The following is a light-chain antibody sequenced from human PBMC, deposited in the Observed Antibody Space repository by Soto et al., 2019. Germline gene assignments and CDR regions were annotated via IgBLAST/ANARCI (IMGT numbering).Light chain of an antibody. CDR2: EVT. CDR1: SSDVGAFNY. V-gene: IGLV2-14*01. CDR3: SSITTDSTVV. Sequence: QSALTQPASVSGSPGQSITISCTGTSSDVGAFNYVSWYQQHPDKAPKLIISEVTNRPSGVSLRLSGSKSGNTASLTISGLQAEDEADYYCSSITTDSTVVFGGGTQLTVL. J-gene: IGLJ2*01.